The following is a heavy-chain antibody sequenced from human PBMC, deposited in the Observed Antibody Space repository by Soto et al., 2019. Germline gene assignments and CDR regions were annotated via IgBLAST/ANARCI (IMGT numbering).Heavy chain of an antibody. CDR2: ISYDGSNK. CDR1: GFTFSSYA. Sequence: PGGSLRLSCAASGFTFSSYAMHWVRQAPGKGLEWVAVISYDGSNKYYADSVKGRSTISRDNSKNTLYLQMNSLRAEDTAVYYCARDIEGPYCGGDCYPYYYYGMDVWGQGTTVTVS. J-gene: IGHJ6*02. CDR3: ARDIEGPYCGGDCYPYYYYGMDV. V-gene: IGHV3-30-3*01. D-gene: IGHD2-21*02.